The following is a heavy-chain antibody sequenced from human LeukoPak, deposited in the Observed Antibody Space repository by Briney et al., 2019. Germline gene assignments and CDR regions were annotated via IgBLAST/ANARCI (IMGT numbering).Heavy chain of an antibody. CDR3: ATPTQLYHYYGMDV. Sequence: ASVKVSCKASGYTFTSYDINWVRQATGQGLEWMGWMNPNSGNTGYAQKFQGRVTMTRNTSISTAYMELSSLRSEDTAVYYCATPTQLYHYYGMDVWGQGTTVTVSS. V-gene: IGHV1-8*01. J-gene: IGHJ6*02. D-gene: IGHD1-1*01. CDR1: GYTFTSYD. CDR2: MNPNSGNT.